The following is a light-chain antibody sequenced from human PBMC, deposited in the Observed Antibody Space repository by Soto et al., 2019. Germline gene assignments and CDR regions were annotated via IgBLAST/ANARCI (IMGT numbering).Light chain of an antibody. V-gene: IGLV2-14*01. CDR3: SSYTRSSNPYV. Sequence: QSALTQPASVSGSPGQSITISCTGTSSDVGGYNYVSWYQQHPVKAPKLIIYDVTNRSSGISDRFSGSKSGNTASLTISGLQAEDEADYYCSSYTRSSNPYVFGTGTKVTVL. CDR2: DVT. J-gene: IGLJ1*01. CDR1: SSDVGGYNY.